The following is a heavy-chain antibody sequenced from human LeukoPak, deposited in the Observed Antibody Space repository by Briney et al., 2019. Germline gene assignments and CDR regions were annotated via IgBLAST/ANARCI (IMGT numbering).Heavy chain of an antibody. Sequence: PGGSLRLSCAASGFTFSSYGMHWVRQAPGKGLEWVAVISYDVSNTYYTDSVKGRFTISRDNSKNTLYLQMNSLRAEDTALYYCAKDPFSCRSSGCHGIDYWGQGTLVTVSS. D-gene: IGHD6-19*01. V-gene: IGHV3-30*18. CDR2: ISYDVSNT. CDR3: AKDPFSCRSSGCHGIDY. CDR1: GFTFSSYG. J-gene: IGHJ4*02.